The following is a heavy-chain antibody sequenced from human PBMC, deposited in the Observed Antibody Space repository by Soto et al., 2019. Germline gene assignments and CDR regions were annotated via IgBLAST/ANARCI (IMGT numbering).Heavy chain of an antibody. V-gene: IGHV4-34*01. CDR1: GGSFSGYY. CDR2: INHSGST. D-gene: IGHD3-16*02. CDR3: ARGGQQYDYVWGSYRLFDY. Sequence: TLSLTCAVYGGSFSGYYWSWIRQPPGKGLEWIGEINHSGSTNYNPSLKSRVTISVDTSKNQFSLKLSSVTAADTAVYYCARGGQQYDYVWGSYRLFDYWGQGTLVTVSS. J-gene: IGHJ4*02.